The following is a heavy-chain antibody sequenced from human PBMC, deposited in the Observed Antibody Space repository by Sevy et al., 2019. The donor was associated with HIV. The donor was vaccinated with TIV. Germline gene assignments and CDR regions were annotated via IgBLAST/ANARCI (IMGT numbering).Heavy chain of an antibody. CDR2: INNDGSNT. D-gene: IGHD3-10*01. J-gene: IGHJ3*02. CDR3: GREMISMVPGVPDAFDI. Sequence: GGSLRLSCAASGFTFGNYWMHWVRQAPGKELVWISRINNDGSNTNYADSVKGRFTTSRDNAKNTLYLQMNSLRAEDTAVYYCGREMISMVPGVPDAFDIWGQGTMVTVSS. V-gene: IGHV3-74*01. CDR1: GFTFGNYW.